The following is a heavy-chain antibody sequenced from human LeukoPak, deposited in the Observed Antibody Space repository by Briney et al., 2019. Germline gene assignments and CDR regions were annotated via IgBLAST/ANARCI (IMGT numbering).Heavy chain of an antibody. Sequence: GGSLRLSCAASGFAFSSYAMSWVRQAPGQGLEWVSSISGSGSGGRTYHADSVKGRFTISRDNSKNTLYLQMTSLRAEDTAVYYCVKPVVTAIGYFDYWGQGTLVTVSS. CDR1: GFAFSSYA. V-gene: IGHV3-23*01. J-gene: IGHJ4*02. CDR3: VKPVVTAIGYFDY. CDR2: ISGSGSGGRT. D-gene: IGHD2-21*02.